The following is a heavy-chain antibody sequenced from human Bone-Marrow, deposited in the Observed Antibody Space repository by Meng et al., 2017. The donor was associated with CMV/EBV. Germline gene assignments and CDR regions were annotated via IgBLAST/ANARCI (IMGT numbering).Heavy chain of an antibody. D-gene: IGHD4-23*01. V-gene: IGHV3-21*01. J-gene: IGHJ4*02. CDR2: ITSTSAFI. Sequence: FTFISYGMIWVRQAPGKGLEWLSSITSTSAFIYYADSVKGRFTISRDNAKNSLYLQMNSLRAEDTAVYYCARDYVRTAMVTRYYFDYWGQGTLVTVSS. CDR1: FTFISYG. CDR3: ARDYVRTAMVTRYYFDY.